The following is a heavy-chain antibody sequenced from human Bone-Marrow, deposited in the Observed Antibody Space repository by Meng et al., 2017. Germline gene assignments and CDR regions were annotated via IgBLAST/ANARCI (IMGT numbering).Heavy chain of an antibody. CDR2: IIPIFGTA. CDR3: ARERASGSYLLHYYYGMDV. Sequence: SVKVSCKASGGTFSSYAISWVRQAPGQGLEWMGGIIPIFGTANYAQKFQGRVTITADESTSTAYMELSSLRSEDTDVYYCARERASGSYLLHYYYGMDVWGQGTTVTVSS. D-gene: IGHD1-26*01. V-gene: IGHV1-69*13. J-gene: IGHJ6*02. CDR1: GGTFSSYA.